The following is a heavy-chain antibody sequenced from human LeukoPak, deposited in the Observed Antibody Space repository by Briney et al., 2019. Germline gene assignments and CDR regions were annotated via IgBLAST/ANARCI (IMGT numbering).Heavy chain of an antibody. CDR3: ARVVVVVAGDAFDI. D-gene: IGHD2-15*01. V-gene: IGHV3-11*04. CDR2: ISSSGSTI. Sequence: SGGSLRLPCAASGFTCRDYYRSWIRQAPGKGLEWVSYISSSGSTIYYADSVKGRFTISRDNAKNSLYLQMNSLRAEDTVVYYCARVVVVVAGDAFDIWGQGTMVTVSS. J-gene: IGHJ3*02. CDR1: GFTCRDYY.